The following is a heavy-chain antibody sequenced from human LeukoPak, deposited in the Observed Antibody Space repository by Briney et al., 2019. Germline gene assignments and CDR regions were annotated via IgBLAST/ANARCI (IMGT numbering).Heavy chain of an antibody. D-gene: IGHD2-21*01. CDR1: GGSISSYY. Sequence: PSETLSLTCTVSGGSISSYYWSWIRQPPGKGLEWIGNIYYSGSTYYNPSLKSRVTISVDTSKNQFSLKLNSVTAADTAVYYCARSVHISAPFDVWGQGTLVTVSS. CDR2: IYYSGST. V-gene: IGHV4-59*04. J-gene: IGHJ4*02. CDR3: ARSVHISAPFDV.